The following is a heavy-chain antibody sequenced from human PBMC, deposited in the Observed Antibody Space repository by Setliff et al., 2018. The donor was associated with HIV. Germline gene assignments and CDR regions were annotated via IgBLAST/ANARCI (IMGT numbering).Heavy chain of an antibody. J-gene: IGHJ3*02. CDR2: IIPIFGTA. V-gene: IGHV1-69*05. CDR3: ARQNYDGNSWDI. Sequence: ASVKVSCKASGGTFSSYAISWVRQAPGQGLEWMGGIIPIFGTANYAQKFEGRVTITTDESTSTAYVELSSLRSEDAAVYYCARQNYDGNSWDIWGQGTMVT. CDR1: GGTFSSYA. D-gene: IGHD5-12*01.